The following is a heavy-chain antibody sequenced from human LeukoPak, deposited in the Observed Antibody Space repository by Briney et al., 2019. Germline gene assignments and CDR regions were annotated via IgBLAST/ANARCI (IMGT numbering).Heavy chain of an antibody. CDR3: ARDPDVSYYYYYYMDV. J-gene: IGHJ6*03. V-gene: IGHV1-18*01. CDR2: ISVYNGDT. Sequence: ASVKVSCKTSGYTFTDNVLSWVRQAPGQGLEWMGWISVYNGDTNYAQKVRARVTMTTDTSTSTAYMELRSLRSDDTAVYYCARDPDVSYYYYYYMDVWGKGTTVTVSS. D-gene: IGHD3-16*01. CDR1: GYTFTDNV.